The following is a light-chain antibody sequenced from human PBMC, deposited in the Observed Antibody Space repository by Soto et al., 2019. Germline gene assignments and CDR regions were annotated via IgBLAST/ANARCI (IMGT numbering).Light chain of an antibody. CDR3: QQYANSPIT. V-gene: IGKV3-20*01. J-gene: IGKJ5*01. CDR2: GVS. Sequence: ELVLTQSAGTLSLSPGESAALSFRASQPVSSNFLAWYQQKPGQAPRLLIYGVSSRASGIPDRFFGSGSGTDFTLTINRLEPEDFAVYYCQQYANSPITFGQGTRLEIK. CDR1: QPVSSNF.